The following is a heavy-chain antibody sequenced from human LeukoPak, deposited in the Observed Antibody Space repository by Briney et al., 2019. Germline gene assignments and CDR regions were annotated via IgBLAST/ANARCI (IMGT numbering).Heavy chain of an antibody. J-gene: IGHJ4*02. CDR2: INYSGST. CDR3: ARARGIFCSGGSCYSGVFDY. D-gene: IGHD2-15*01. V-gene: IGHV4-34*01. CDR1: GGSFSGYY. Sequence: SETLSLTCAVYGGSFSGYYWSWIRQPPGKGLEWIGEINYSGSTNYNPSLKSRVTISVDTSKNQFSLKLSSVTAADTAVYYCARARGIFCSGGSCYSGVFDYWGQGTLVTVSS.